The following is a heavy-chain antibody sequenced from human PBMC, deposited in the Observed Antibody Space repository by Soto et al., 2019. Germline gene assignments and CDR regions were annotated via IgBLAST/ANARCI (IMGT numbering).Heavy chain of an antibody. CDR1: GYTFTNFG. CDR2: ISAYNGNT. Sequence: QVQLVQSGAEVKKPGASVKVSCKASGYTFTNFGISWVRQAPGQGLEWMGWISAYNGNTNYAQNIQRRVTMTTDTSTSTCYMGLRSRRSDEPAMDYCAGGGTPIDYWGKGTLVTVPS. D-gene: IGHD3-16*01. J-gene: IGHJ4*02. V-gene: IGHV1-18*01. CDR3: AGGGTPIDY.